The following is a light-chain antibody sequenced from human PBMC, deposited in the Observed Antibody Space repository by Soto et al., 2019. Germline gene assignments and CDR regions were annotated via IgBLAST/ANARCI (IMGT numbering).Light chain of an antibody. Sequence: QSVLTQPASVSGSPGQSITISCSGTSSNIGGYNVVSWYQQHPGKAPKVIVYEGIKRPSGVSDRFSGSTSGSTASLTLSGPQAEDEAEYHCSSYMRVPTSVLGSGSNVT. CDR2: EGI. CDR1: SSNIGGYNV. CDR3: SSYMRVPTSV. J-gene: IGLJ1*01. V-gene: IGLV2-23*01.